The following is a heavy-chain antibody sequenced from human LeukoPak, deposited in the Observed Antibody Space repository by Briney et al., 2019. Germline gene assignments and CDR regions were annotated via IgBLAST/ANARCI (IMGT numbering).Heavy chain of an antibody. CDR3: ARFPQIRGYSSLGWTGN. J-gene: IGHJ4*02. Sequence: PGGSLRLSCAASGFTFSSYSMNWVRQAPGKGLEWVSYISSSSSTIYYADSVKGRFTISRDNAKNSLYLQMNSLRAEDTAVYYCARFPQIRGYSSLGWTGNWGQGTLVTVSS. CDR2: ISSSSSTI. D-gene: IGHD5-18*01. V-gene: IGHV3-48*04. CDR1: GFTFSSYS.